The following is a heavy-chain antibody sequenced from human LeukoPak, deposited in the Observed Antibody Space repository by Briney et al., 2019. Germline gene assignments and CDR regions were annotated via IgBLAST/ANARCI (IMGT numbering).Heavy chain of an antibody. CDR3: AKTGGYYYDSSGPGDY. J-gene: IGHJ4*02. V-gene: IGHV3-23*01. CDR2: ISGSGGST. CDR1: GFTFSSYA. D-gene: IGHD3-22*01. Sequence: GGSLRLSCAASGFTFSSYAMSWVRQAPGKGLEWVSAISGSGGSTYYADSVKGRFTISRDNSKNTIYLQMNSLRAEDTAVYYCAKTGGYYYDSSGPGDYWGQGTLVTVSS.